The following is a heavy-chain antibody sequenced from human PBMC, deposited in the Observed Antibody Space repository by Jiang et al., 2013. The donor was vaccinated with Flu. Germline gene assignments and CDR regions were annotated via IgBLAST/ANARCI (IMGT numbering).Heavy chain of an antibody. J-gene: IGHJ4*02. CDR1: GDSVSSSY. D-gene: IGHD6-13*01. Sequence: PGLVKPSETLSLTCTVSGDSVSSSYWSWVRQPAGKGLEWIGRIYTRGRTNYNPSLKSRVTMSLDTSKNQFSLNLSSVTAADTAVYYCARYVPSSTWLYYFDFWGQGTLVTVSS. V-gene: IGHV4-4*07. CDR3: ARYVPSSTWLYYFDF. CDR2: IYTRGRT.